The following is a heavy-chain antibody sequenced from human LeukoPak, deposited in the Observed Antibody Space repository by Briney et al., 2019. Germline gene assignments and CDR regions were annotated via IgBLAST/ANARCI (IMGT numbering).Heavy chain of an antibody. J-gene: IGHJ5*02. D-gene: IGHD3-22*01. CDR3: ARHGTPYYYDSSGYA. V-gene: IGHV4-34*01. Sequence: EWVGEINHSGSTNYNPSLKSRVTISVDTSKNQFSLKLSSVTAADTAVYYCARHGTPYYYDSSGYAWGQGTLVTVSS. CDR2: INHSGST.